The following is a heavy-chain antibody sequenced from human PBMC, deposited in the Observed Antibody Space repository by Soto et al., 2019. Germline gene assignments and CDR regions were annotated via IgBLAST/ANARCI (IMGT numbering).Heavy chain of an antibody. J-gene: IGHJ3*02. D-gene: IGHD4-17*01. CDR2: INHSGST. CDR3: EREGETPVPRDAFDI. Sequence: SETLSLTCAVYGGSFSGYYWSWIRQPPGKGLEWIGEINHSGSTNYNPSLKSRVTISVDTSKNQFSLKLSSVTATDKAVYHCEREGETPVPRDAFDIWGQANMVTVS. V-gene: IGHV4-34*01. CDR1: GGSFSGYY.